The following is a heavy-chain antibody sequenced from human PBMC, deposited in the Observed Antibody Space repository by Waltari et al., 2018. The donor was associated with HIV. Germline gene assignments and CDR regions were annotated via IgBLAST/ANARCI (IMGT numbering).Heavy chain of an antibody. CDR1: GGSFDQYY. CDR2: TNNIGTT. CDR3: ARTYKRITLFEIIRELSWFDP. D-gene: IGHD1-7*01. V-gene: IGHV4-34*01. Sequence: QVQLQQWGAGLLKPSETLSLTCAIYGGSFDQYYWARIRHTPEKGLEWLGETNNIGTTTDNPSLKSRVTVSIDTSKNQFSLKLRSVTAADTAVYYCARTYKRITLFEIIRELSWFDPWGQGTLVTVSS. J-gene: IGHJ5*02.